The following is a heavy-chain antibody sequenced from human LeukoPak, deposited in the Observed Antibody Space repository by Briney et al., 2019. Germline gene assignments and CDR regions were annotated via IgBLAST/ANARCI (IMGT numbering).Heavy chain of an antibody. CDR3: TTNPPPYYYDSSYGY. Sequence: PGGSLRLSCAASGFTVSSNYMSWVRQAPGKGLEWVGRIKSKTDGGTTDYAAPVKGRFTISRDDSKNTLYLQMNSLKTEDTAVYYCTTNPPPYYYDSSYGYWGQGTLVTVSS. J-gene: IGHJ4*02. V-gene: IGHV3-15*01. CDR1: GFTVSSNY. D-gene: IGHD3-22*01. CDR2: IKSKTDGGTT.